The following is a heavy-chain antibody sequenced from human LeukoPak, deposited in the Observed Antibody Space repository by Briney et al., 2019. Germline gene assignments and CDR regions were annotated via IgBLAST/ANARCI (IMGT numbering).Heavy chain of an antibody. V-gene: IGHV3-7*01. CDR2: IKQDGSEK. J-gene: IGHJ6*03. Sequence: GVSLRLYCAASGFIFNNYWMNWVRQAPGKGLEWVANIKQDGSEKYYVDSVKGRFTISRDNAKNSLYLQMNSLRAEDTAVYYCARRNVVGQPPYHYYYMDVWGTGTTVTVSS. CDR3: ARRNVVGQPPYHYYYMDV. CDR1: GFIFNNYW. D-gene: IGHD2-2*01.